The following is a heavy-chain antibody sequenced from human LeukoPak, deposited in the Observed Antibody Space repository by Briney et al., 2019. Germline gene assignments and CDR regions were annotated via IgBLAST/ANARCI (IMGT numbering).Heavy chain of an antibody. CDR1: GFTFSSYG. CDR2: IRYDGSNK. J-gene: IGHJ4*02. CDR3: ARDRPLPLNFDY. V-gene: IGHV3-30*02. Sequence: GGSLRLSCAASGFTFSSYGMHWVRQAPGKGLEWVAFIRYDGSNKYYADSVKGRFTISRDNSKNSLYLQMNSLRAEDTAVYYCARDRPLPLNFDYWGQGTLVTVSS.